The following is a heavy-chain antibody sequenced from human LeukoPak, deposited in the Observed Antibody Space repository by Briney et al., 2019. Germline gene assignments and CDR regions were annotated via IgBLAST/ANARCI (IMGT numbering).Heavy chain of an antibody. J-gene: IGHJ4*02. V-gene: IGHV3-23*01. CDR1: GFTFSSYA. CDR3: AKGDVVTAIFPLDY. D-gene: IGHD5-12*01. Sequence: PGGSLRLSCAASGFTFSSYAMSWVRQAPGKGLEWVSGISGSGGTTYYADPVQGRFTISRDNSKKTLFLQMSSLRAEGTAVYYCAKGDVVTAIFPLDYWGQGTLVIVSS. CDR2: ISGSGGTT.